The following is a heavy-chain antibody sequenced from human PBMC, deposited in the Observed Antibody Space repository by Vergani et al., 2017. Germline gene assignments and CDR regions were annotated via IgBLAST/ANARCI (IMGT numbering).Heavy chain of an antibody. CDR3: AREGYCTNGVCFTLFDV. CDR1: CRSFSGYY. J-gene: IGHJ4*02. V-gene: IGHV4-34*01. Sequence: VQLQQWCAGLLKPSETLSLTCAVYCRSFSGYYWSWIRQPPGKGLEWIGEINHSGSTNYNPSLKSRVTISVDTSKNQFSLKLSSLTAAYTAVYYCAREGYCTNGVCFTLFDVWGQGALVTVSS. D-gene: IGHD2-8*01. CDR2: INHSGST.